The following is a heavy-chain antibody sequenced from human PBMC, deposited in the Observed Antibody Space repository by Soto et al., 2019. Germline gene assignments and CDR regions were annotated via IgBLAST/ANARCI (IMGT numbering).Heavy chain of an antibody. D-gene: IGHD4-17*01. CDR2: ISYDGRHI. CDR3: ARDVSDYVLDV. Sequence: QLHLVESGGGVVQPGNSLRLSCRASGFIFSNYAMHWVRQAPGKGLEWVALISYDGRHIYYADSVKGRFAISRDNSKNTLDLVMNSLRREDTAMYYCARDVSDYVLDVWGQGTTVNVSS. J-gene: IGHJ6*02. CDR1: GFIFSNYA. V-gene: IGHV3-30*09.